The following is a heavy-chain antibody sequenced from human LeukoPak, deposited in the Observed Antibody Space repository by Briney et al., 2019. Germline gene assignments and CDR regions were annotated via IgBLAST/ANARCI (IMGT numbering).Heavy chain of an antibody. J-gene: IGHJ6*03. CDR2: IYTSGST. V-gene: IGHV4-4*07. Sequence: SETLSLTCTVSGGSISSYYWSWIRQPAGKGLEWIGRIYTSGSTTYNPSLKSRVTMSVDTSKNQFSLKLSSVTAADTAVYYCARETSQKGAHYMDVWGKGTTVTISS. CDR3: ARETSQKGAHYMDV. D-gene: IGHD3-16*01. CDR1: GGSISSYY.